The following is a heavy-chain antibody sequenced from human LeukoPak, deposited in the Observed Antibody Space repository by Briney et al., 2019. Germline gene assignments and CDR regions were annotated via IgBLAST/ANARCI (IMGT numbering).Heavy chain of an antibody. D-gene: IGHD1-14*01. Sequence: PGRPLRLSCAASGFTFDDYAMHWVRQAPGKGLEWVSGINWNSGSIAYADSVKGRFTISRDNAKNSLYLQMNSLRAEDTAVYYCARTLSGLIDYWGQGTLVTVSS. J-gene: IGHJ4*02. CDR1: GFTFDDYA. CDR3: ARTLSGLIDY. CDR2: INWNSGSI. V-gene: IGHV3-9*01.